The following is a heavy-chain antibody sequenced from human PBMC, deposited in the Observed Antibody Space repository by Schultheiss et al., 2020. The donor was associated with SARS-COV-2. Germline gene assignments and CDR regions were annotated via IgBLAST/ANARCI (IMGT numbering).Heavy chain of an antibody. V-gene: IGHV3-30-3*01. CDR2: ISYDGSNK. Sequence: GGSLRLSCAASGFPFSTYDMHWVRQAPGKGLEWVAVISYDGSNKYYADSVKGRFTMSRDNSKNTLYLQMNSLRAEDTAVYYCARAQVARGWLQLGPSDYWGQGTLVTVSS. J-gene: IGHJ4*02. CDR1: GFPFSTYD. D-gene: IGHD5-24*01. CDR3: ARAQVARGWLQLGPSDY.